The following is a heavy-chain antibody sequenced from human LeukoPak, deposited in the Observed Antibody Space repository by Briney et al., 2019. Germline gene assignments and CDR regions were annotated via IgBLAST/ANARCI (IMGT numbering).Heavy chain of an antibody. J-gene: IGHJ3*01. Sequence: GGSLRLSCSASGLKFPDSAMHWVRQPPGKGLEWIALITWGASDTYYADSVRGRFTVSRDDSSSTLYLQMNSLRSEDTALYFCAKDVSFRRGHNFDASDVWGLGTMVIVSS. CDR1: GLKFPDSA. V-gene: IGHV3-43*01. CDR2: ITWGASDT. CDR3: AKDVSFRRGHNFDASDV. D-gene: IGHD5-24*01.